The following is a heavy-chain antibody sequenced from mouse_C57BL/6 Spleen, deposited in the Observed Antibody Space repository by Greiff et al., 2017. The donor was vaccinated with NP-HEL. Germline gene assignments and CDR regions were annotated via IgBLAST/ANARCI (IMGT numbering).Heavy chain of an antibody. CDR3: ARGRHYGHYFDY. D-gene: IGHD1-1*01. CDR2: INPSNGGT. CDR1: GYTFTSYW. J-gene: IGHJ2*01. Sequence: QVQLQQPGTELVKPGASVKLSCKASGYTFTSYWMHWVKQRPGQGLEWIGNINPSNGGTNYNEKFKSKATLTVDKSSSTAYMQLSSLTSEDSAVCYCARGRHYGHYFDYWGQGTTLTVSS. V-gene: IGHV1-53*01.